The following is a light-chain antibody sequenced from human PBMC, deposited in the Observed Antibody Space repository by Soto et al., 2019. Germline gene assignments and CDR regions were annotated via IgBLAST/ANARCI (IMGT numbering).Light chain of an antibody. V-gene: IGLV2-14*01. J-gene: IGLJ7*01. CDR3: SSYADRSTPVV. Sequence: QSVLTQPASVSGSPGQSITISCTGTSSDVGGYNHVSWYQQHPDKAPKLLIYDVSNRPSGVSNRFSGSKSCNTASLTISGLQAEYEADYYCSSYADRSTPVVFGGGTQLTVL. CDR1: SSDVGGYNH. CDR2: DVS.